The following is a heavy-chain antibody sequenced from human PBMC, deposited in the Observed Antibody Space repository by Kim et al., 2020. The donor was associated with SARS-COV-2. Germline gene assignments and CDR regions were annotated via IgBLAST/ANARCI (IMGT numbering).Heavy chain of an antibody. CDR3: ARDIAAARWGMDV. Sequence: GGSLRLSCAASGFTFSSYAMHWVRQAPGKGLEWVAVISYDGSNKYYADSVKGRVTISRDNSKNTLYLQMNSLRAEDTAVYYCARDIAAARWGMDVWGQGTTVTVSS. CDR2: ISYDGSNK. D-gene: IGHD6-13*01. V-gene: IGHV3-30-3*01. CDR1: GFTFSSYA. J-gene: IGHJ6*02.